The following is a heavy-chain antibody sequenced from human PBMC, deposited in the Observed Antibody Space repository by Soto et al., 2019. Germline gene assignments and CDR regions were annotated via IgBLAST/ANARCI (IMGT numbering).Heavy chain of an antibody. D-gene: IGHD3-3*01. V-gene: IGHV5-51*01. CDR1: GYSFTSYW. J-gene: IGHJ5*02. Sequence: GESLKISCKGSGYSFTSYWIGWVRQMPGKGLEWMGIIYPGDSDTRYSPSFQGQVTISADKSISTAYLQWSSLKASDTAMYYCARHPNFGFWSTFWFDPWGQGTLVTVSS. CDR2: IYPGDSDT. CDR3: ARHPNFGFWSTFWFDP.